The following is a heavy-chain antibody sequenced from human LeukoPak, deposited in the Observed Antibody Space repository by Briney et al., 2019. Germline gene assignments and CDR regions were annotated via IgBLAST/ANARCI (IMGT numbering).Heavy chain of an antibody. CDR3: ARDRGEYSYAYDY. V-gene: IGHV4-4*02. J-gene: IGHJ4*02. CDR2: IHHSGGT. CDR1: GYPVSTNW. Sequence: SPSETLSLTCAVSGYPVSTNWWMWLPKPPGRGWVGIGEIHHSGGTNYTPSLKSRVTMSLDKTNNQFSLKLTSVTAADTAVYYCARDRGEYSYAYDYWGQGTLVTVSS. D-gene: IGHD5-18*01.